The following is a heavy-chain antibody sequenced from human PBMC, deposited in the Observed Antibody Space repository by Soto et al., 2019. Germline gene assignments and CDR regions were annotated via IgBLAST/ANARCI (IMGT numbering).Heavy chain of an antibody. CDR2: IKSRSNSYAT. Sequence: GGSLRLSCAASGFIFSGSAMHWVRQASGKGLEWVGRIKSRSNSYATAYAASVKGRFTISRDDSKNTAYLQMNSLKIEDTAVYYCTRLPNWNFRFDPWGQGTLVTVSS. D-gene: IGHD1-7*01. J-gene: IGHJ5*02. CDR3: TRLPNWNFRFDP. CDR1: GFIFSGSA. V-gene: IGHV3-73*01.